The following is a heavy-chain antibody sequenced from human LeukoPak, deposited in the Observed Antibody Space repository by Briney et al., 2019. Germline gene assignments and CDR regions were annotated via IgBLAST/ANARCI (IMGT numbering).Heavy chain of an antibody. J-gene: IGHJ3*02. CDR3: AREGGSDAFDI. CDR2: ISGSASST. D-gene: IGHD2-15*01. V-gene: IGHV3-23*01. Sequence: GGSLRLSCAASGFIFSSYAMSWVRQAPGKGLEWVSAISGSASSTYYADSVKVRFTISRDNSKNTLYLQMNSLRAEDTAVYYCAREGGSDAFDIWGQGTMVTVSS. CDR1: GFIFSSYA.